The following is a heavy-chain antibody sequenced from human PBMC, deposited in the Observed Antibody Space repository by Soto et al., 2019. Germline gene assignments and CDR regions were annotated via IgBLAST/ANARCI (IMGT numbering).Heavy chain of an antibody. CDR1: GGSVSSGSYY. D-gene: IGHD1-26*01. J-gene: IGHJ4*02. Sequence: LSLTCTASGGSVSSGSYYWSWIRQPPGKGLEWIGYIYYSGSTNYNPSLKSRVTISVDTSKNQFSLKLSSVTAADTAVYYCARLIVGATHFDYWGQGTLVTVSS. CDR3: ARLIVGATHFDY. CDR2: IYYSGST. V-gene: IGHV4-61*01.